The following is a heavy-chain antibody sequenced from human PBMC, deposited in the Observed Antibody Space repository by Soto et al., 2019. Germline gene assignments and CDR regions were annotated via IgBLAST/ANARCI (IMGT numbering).Heavy chain of an antibody. V-gene: IGHV4-59*01. Sequence: SETLSLTCTVSGDSINKYYWTWIRQPPGKRLEYIGYIHSSGSTYYNPSLKGRVTMSVDAAKNQFSLTVNSVASADTAVYYCTKVAGGGLFDLWGQGILVTVSS. CDR1: GDSINKYY. J-gene: IGHJ4*02. CDR3: TKVAGGGLFDL. CDR2: IHSSGST. D-gene: IGHD3-16*01.